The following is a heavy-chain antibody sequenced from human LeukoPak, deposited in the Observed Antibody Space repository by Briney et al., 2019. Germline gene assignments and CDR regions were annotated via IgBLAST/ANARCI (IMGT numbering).Heavy chain of an antibody. CDR1: GGSISSSSYY. J-gene: IGHJ4*02. CDR3: ARVGSVVTLLFDY. D-gene: IGHD4-23*01. Sequence: SETLSLTCTVSGGSISSSSYYWGWIRQPPGKGLEWIGSIYYSGSTYYNPSLKSRVNISVDTSKNQFSLKLSSVTAADTAVYYCARVGSVVTLLFDYWGQGTLVTVSS. CDR2: IYYSGST. V-gene: IGHV4-39*07.